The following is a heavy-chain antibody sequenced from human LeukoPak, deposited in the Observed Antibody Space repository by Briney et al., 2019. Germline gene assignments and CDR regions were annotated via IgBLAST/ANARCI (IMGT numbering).Heavy chain of an antibody. CDR1: GYTFTDYY. CDR2: INPNTGGT. CDR3: ARDRLAAAGGGG. J-gene: IGHJ4*02. Sequence: ASVKVSCKASGYTFTDYYMHWVRQAPGQGLDWMGWINPNTGGTNYAQKFQGRVTMTGDTSISTAYMELTSLRSDDTAVYYCARDRLAAAGGGGWGQGTLVTVSS. D-gene: IGHD6-13*01. V-gene: IGHV1-2*02.